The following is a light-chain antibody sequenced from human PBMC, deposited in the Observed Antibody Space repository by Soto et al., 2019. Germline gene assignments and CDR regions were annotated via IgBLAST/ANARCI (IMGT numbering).Light chain of an antibody. Sequence: EIVLTQSPGTLSLSPGEKATLSCSSDKSVSDTLLTWFQQKPGQAPRLLSFGTSNRAPGTSDRLIGSGSGTDFTLNISRLEPEDVAVYYCQHYGDSSWTVGQGTKVEIK. J-gene: IGKJ1*01. CDR2: GTS. V-gene: IGKV3-20*01. CDR3: QHYGDSSWT. CDR1: KSVSDTL.